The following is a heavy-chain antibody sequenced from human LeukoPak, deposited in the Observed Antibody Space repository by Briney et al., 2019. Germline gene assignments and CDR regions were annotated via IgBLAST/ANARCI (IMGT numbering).Heavy chain of an antibody. CDR3: SRNDYGDYGDFDY. CDR1: GFTFSSYA. Sequence: GGSLRLSCAASGFTFSSYAMSWVRQAPGKGLEWVSTISGSGGSTYYADSVKGRFTISRDNSKNTLYLQMNSLRAEDTAVYYCSRNDYGDYGDFDYWGQGTLVTVSS. CDR2: ISGSGGST. D-gene: IGHD4-17*01. J-gene: IGHJ4*02. V-gene: IGHV3-23*01.